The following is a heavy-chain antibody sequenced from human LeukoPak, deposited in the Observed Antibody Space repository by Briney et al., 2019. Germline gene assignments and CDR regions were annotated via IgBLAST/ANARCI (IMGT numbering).Heavy chain of an antibody. CDR1: GYTFTSYG. CDR3: ARYDSGVNWFDP. V-gene: IGHV1-2*02. Sequence: ASVKVSCKASGYTFTSYGISWVRQAPGQGLEWMGWINPNSGGTNYAQKFQGRVTITRDTSITTAYMDLSRLTSDDTAVYYCARYDSGVNWFDPWGQGTLVTVSS. CDR2: INPNSGGT. D-gene: IGHD3-22*01. J-gene: IGHJ5*02.